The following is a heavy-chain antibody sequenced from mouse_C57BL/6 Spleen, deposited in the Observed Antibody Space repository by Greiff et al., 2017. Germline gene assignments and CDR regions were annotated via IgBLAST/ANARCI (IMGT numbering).Heavy chain of an antibody. D-gene: IGHD2-4*01. CDR2: IYPGDGDT. CDR1: GYAFSSSW. J-gene: IGHJ4*01. V-gene: IGHV1-82*01. Sequence: QVTLKESGPELVKPGASVKISCKASGYAFSSSWMNWVKQRPGKGLEWIGRIYPGDGDTNYNGKFKGKATLTADKSSSTAYMQLSSLTSEDSAVYFCARWDYDYDGAMDYWGQGTSVTVSS. CDR3: ARWDYDYDGAMDY.